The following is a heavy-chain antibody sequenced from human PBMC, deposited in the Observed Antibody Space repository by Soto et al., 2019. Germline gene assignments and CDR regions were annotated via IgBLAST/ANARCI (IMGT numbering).Heavy chain of an antibody. CDR2: IFHSGDT. J-gene: IGHJ3*01. Sequence: QVQLQESGPGLVKPSGTLSLTCAVSGDSISNSRWWTWVRQPPGKGLEWIGDIFHSGDTNYNPSLKSRVVISVDKSQNPFSLKVSSVTAADPAVYYCAYSTGWYRHDVWGQGTLVTVSS. CDR1: GDSISNSRW. V-gene: IGHV4-4*02. D-gene: IGHD6-19*01. CDR3: AYSTGWYRHDV.